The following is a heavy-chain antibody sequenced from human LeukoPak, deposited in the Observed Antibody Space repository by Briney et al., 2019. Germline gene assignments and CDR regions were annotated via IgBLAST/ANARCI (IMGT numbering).Heavy chain of an antibody. D-gene: IGHD4-23*01. CDR3: AKDLGGRAVDVGPSFDY. V-gene: IGHV3-23*01. CDR2: ISGSGGST. Sequence: GGSLRLSCAASGFTFSSYAMSWVRQAPGKGLEWVSAISGSGGSTYYAYSVKGRFAISRDNSKNTLYLQMNSLRAEDKAVYYCAKDLGGRAVDVGPSFDYWGRGTLVTVSS. J-gene: IGHJ4*02. CDR1: GFTFSSYA.